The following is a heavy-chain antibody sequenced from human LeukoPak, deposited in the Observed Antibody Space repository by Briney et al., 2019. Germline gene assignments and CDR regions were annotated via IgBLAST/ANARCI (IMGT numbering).Heavy chain of an antibody. CDR2: IKQDGSEK. CDR1: GFTFSSYW. CDR3: ARDLTLSSSWKGPSDY. J-gene: IGHJ4*02. Sequence: GGSLRPSCAASGFTFSSYWMSWVRQAPGKGLEWVANIKQDGSEKYYVDSVKGRFTISRDNAKNSLYLQMNSLRAEDTAVYYCARDLTLSSSWKGPSDYWGQGTLVTVSS. D-gene: IGHD6-13*01. V-gene: IGHV3-7*01.